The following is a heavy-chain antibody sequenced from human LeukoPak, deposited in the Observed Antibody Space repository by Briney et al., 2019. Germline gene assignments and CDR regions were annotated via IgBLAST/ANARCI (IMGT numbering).Heavy chain of an antibody. D-gene: IGHD3-3*01. CDR1: GFTFSSYS. J-gene: IGHJ6*03. Sequence: GGSLRLSCAASGFTFSSYSMNWVRQAPGKGLEWVSSISSGTSYIYYADSVKGRFTISRDNGKSSLFLQMDSLRAEDTAIYFCARDPYSGNYGPYYYYYMDVWGKGTTVTVSS. V-gene: IGHV3-21*01. CDR2: ISSGTSYI. CDR3: ARDPYSGNYGPYYYYYMDV.